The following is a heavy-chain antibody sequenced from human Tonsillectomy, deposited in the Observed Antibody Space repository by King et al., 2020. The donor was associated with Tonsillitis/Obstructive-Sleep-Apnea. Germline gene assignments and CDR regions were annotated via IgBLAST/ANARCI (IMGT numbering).Heavy chain of an antibody. CDR1: DGSISSSTYY. CDR3: ARQRGLGLFCDY. CDR2: IYYSGIT. J-gene: IGHJ4*02. Sequence: QLQESGPGLVKPSETLSLTCTVSDGSISSSTYYWGWIRQPPGKGLEWIGTIYYSGITYYNPSLKSRVTISVDTSKNQFSLKLSFVTAADTAVYYCARQRGLGLFCDYWGQGTLVTVSS. D-gene: IGHD3-9*01. V-gene: IGHV4-39*01.